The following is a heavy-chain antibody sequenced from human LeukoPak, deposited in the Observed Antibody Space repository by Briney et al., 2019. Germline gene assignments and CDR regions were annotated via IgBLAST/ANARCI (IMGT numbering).Heavy chain of an antibody. CDR3: ARGASLIPEYSSSSREDLPG. D-gene: IGHD6-6*01. J-gene: IGHJ4*02. Sequence: GPVKVSCKASGYTFTSYGISWVRQAPGQGLEWMGWISAYNGNTNYAQKLQGRVTMTTDTSTSTAYMELRSLRSDDTAVYYCARGASLIPEYSSSSREDLPGWGQGTLVTVSS. CDR1: GYTFTSYG. CDR2: ISAYNGNT. V-gene: IGHV1-18*01.